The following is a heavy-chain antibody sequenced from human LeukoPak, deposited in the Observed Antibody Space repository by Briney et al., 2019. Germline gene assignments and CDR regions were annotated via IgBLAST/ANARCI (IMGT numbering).Heavy chain of an antibody. CDR1: GFTFSSYA. V-gene: IGHV3-23*01. CDR2: ISGSGAAT. CDR3: AKLPTYYYESSGYYHFDN. J-gene: IGHJ4*02. D-gene: IGHD3-22*01. Sequence: PGGSLRLSCAASGFTFSSYAMSWVRQAPGKGLEWVSGISGSGAATWYADSVKGRFTISRDNSKNTLYLQMNSLRAEDTAVYYCAKLPTYYYESSGYYHFDNWGQGTLVIVSS.